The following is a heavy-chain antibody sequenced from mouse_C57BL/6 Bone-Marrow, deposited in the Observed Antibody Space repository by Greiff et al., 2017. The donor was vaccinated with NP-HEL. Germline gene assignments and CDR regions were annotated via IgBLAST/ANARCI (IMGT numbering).Heavy chain of an antibody. CDR2: INPNNGGT. J-gene: IGHJ2*01. CDR3: ARDSGYAFDY. D-gene: IGHD3-2*02. Sequence: QVQLQQPGTELVKPGASVKLSCTASGFTFTSYWMHWLKQRPGQGLEWIGNINPNNGGTNDNEKFKTKATLTVDKSSSTAYMQLSSLTSEDSAVYYCARDSGYAFDYWGQGTTLTVSS. CDR1: GFTFTSYW. V-gene: IGHV1-53*01.